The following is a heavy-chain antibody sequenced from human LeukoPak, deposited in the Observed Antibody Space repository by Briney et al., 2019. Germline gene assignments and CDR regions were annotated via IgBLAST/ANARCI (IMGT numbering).Heavy chain of an antibody. CDR3: ARHYFYGSGTYRPFDY. Sequence: SETPSLTCTVSGDSISSSSYYWGWIRQPPGKGLEWIGSIYYSGSTYYNPSLKSRVTISVDTSKNQCSLKLSSVTAADTAVYYCARHYFYGSGTYRPFDYWGQGTLVTVSS. CDR2: IYYSGST. CDR1: GDSISSSSYY. J-gene: IGHJ4*02. V-gene: IGHV4-39*01. D-gene: IGHD3-10*01.